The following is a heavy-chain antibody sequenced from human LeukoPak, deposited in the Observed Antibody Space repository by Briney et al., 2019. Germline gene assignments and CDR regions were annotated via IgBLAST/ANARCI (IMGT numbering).Heavy chain of an antibody. CDR1: GDSISSNHYY. Sequence: SETLSLTCTVSGDSISSNHYYWGWVRQPPGKGLEWIGSGTTYYNPSLKSRVTISVDTSKNQFSLTLSSVTAADTAVYYCARTGGYMVRGVQNWFDPWGQGTLVTVSS. CDR2: GTT. CDR3: ARTGGYMVRGVQNWFDP. D-gene: IGHD3-10*01. J-gene: IGHJ5*02. V-gene: IGHV4-39*01.